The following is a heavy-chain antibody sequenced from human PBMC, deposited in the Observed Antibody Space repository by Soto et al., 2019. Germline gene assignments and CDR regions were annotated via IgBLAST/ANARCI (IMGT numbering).Heavy chain of an antibody. CDR1: GYSFTSYW. D-gene: IGHD3-22*01. J-gene: IGHJ6*02. CDR2: IDPSDSYT. CDR3: ASSSGSYDRHGMDV. V-gene: IGHV5-10-1*01. Sequence: GESLKISXKGSGYSFTSYWISWVRQMPGKGLEWMGRIDPSDSYTNYSPSFQGHVTISADKSISTAYLQWSSLKASDTAMYYCASSSGSYDRHGMDVWGQGTTVTVSS.